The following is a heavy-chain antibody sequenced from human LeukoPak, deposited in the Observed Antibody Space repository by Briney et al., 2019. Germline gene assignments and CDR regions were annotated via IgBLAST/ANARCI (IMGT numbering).Heavy chain of an antibody. D-gene: IGHD6-19*01. CDR1: GFTSSVYY. CDR2: IRSSGSNI. CDR3: ARDPGSGWYHYYYGMDV. Sequence: GRSLRLSCAASGFTSSVYYMSWIRHAPGKGMEWVSYIRSSGSNINYADSVKGRFTISRDNAKNSLYLQMNSLRAEDTAVYYCARDPGSGWYHYYYGMDVWGQGTTVTVSS. J-gene: IGHJ6*02. V-gene: IGHV3-11*01.